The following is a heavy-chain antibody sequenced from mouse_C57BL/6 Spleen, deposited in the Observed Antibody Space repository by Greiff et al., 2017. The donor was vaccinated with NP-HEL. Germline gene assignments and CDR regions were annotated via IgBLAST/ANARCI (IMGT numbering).Heavy chain of an antibody. Sequence: QVQLQQPGTELVKPGASVKLSCKASGYTFTSYWMHWVKQRPGQGLEWIGNINPSNGGTNYNEKFKSKATLTVDKSSSTAYMQLSSLTSEDSAVYDCAGGDHYYGSSYGVAYWGQGTLVTVSA. CDR1: GYTFTSYW. V-gene: IGHV1-53*01. J-gene: IGHJ3*01. CDR3: AGGDHYYGSSYGVAY. CDR2: INPSNGGT. D-gene: IGHD1-1*01.